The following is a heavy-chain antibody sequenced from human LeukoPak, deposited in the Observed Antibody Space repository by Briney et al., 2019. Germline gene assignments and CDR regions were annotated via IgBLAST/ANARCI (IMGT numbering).Heavy chain of an antibody. Sequence: GGSLRPSCAAPGFTFCSYGLHWVRQAPGKGLEWVAVISYDGSNKYYADSVKGRFTISRDNSKNTLYLQMSSLRAEDTAVYYCVKDGGYCGYETFASWGQGTLVTVSS. CDR1: GFTFCSYG. J-gene: IGHJ4*02. CDR3: VKDGGYCGYETFAS. D-gene: IGHD5-12*01. V-gene: IGHV3-30*18. CDR2: ISYDGSNK.